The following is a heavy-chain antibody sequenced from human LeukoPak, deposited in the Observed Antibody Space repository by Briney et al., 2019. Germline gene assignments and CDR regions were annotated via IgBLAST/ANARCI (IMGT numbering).Heavy chain of an antibody. D-gene: IGHD2-21*02. CDR1: GGSISSYY. CDR3: ARVTSPHAFDI. V-gene: IGHV4-59*01. J-gene: IGHJ3*02. CDR2: IYYSGST. Sequence: SETLSLTCTVSGGSISSYYWSWIRQPPGKGLEWIGYIYYSGSTNYNPSLKSRVTISVDTSKNQFPLKLSSVTAADTAVYYCARVTSPHAFDIWGQGTMVTVSS.